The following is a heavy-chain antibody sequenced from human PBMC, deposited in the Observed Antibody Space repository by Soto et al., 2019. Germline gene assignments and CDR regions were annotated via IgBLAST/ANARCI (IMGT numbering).Heavy chain of an antibody. D-gene: IGHD6-19*01. CDR3: AKGGTVAGWFYFDN. Sequence: EVQLLDSGGGLVQPGGSLRLSCAASGFIFDSYMMTWVRQAPGKGLEWVSSLSGDGDTKYYADSVKGRFTISRDNSKDTLYLQMNSLRADDTALYYCAKGGTVAGWFYFDNWGQGALVAVSS. V-gene: IGHV3-23*01. J-gene: IGHJ4*02. CDR2: LSGDGDTK. CDR1: GFIFDSYM.